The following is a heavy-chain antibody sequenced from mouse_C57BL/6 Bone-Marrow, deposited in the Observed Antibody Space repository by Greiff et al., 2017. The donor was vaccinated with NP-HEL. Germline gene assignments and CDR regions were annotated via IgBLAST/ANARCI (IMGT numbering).Heavy chain of an antibody. Sequence: QVQLQQSWAELVRPGASVTLSCKASGYTFTDYEMHWVKQTPVHGLEWIGAIDPETGGTAYNQKFKGKAILTADKSSSTAYMELRSLTSEDSAVYYCTRSGLLWLPWFAYWGQGTLVTVSA. V-gene: IGHV1-15*01. D-gene: IGHD2-2*01. J-gene: IGHJ3*01. CDR3: TRSGLLWLPWFAY. CDR1: GYTFTDYE. CDR2: IDPETGGT.